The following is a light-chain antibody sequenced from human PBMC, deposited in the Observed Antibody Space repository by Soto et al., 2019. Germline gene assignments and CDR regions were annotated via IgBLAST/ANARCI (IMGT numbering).Light chain of an antibody. CDR3: QQTNSFPLT. CDR2: AAS. J-gene: IGKJ4*01. V-gene: IGKV1D-12*01. CDR1: QGISTS. Sequence: DIQMTQSPSSVSASVGDGVTITCRASQGISTSLGWYQQKPGKAPKLLIYAASSLQSGVPSRFSGTGSGTDFTLTISSLQPEDFATYYCQQTNSFPLTFGGGTKVDSK.